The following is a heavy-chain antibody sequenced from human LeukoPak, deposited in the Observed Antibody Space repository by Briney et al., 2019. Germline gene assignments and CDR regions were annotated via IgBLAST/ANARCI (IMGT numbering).Heavy chain of an antibody. CDR1: GYTFIDYY. CDR3: ARAYSSGWYASTDY. D-gene: IGHD6-19*01. J-gene: IGHJ4*02. Sequence: ASVTVSCKASGYTFIDYYMHWVRQAPGQGLEWMGWIDPKSGGTSYAQKFQDRVAMIRDTPISTAYMELTRLRSDDTAVYYCARAYSSGWYASTDYWGQGTLVTVSS. CDR2: IDPKSGGT. V-gene: IGHV1-2*02.